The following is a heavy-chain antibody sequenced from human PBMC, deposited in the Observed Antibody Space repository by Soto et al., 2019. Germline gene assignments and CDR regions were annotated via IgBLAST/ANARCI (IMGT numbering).Heavy chain of an antibody. CDR3: ARVARVYGDYGGWFDP. Sequence: QLQLQESGSGLVKPSQTLSLTCAVSGGSISSGGYSWSWIRQPPGKGLEWIGYIYHSGSTYYNPSLKSRVTISVDRSKNQVSLKLSSVTAADTAVYYCARVARVYGDYGGWFDPWGQGTLVTVSS. V-gene: IGHV4-30-2*01. J-gene: IGHJ5*02. CDR1: GGSISSGGYS. D-gene: IGHD4-17*01. CDR2: IYHSGST.